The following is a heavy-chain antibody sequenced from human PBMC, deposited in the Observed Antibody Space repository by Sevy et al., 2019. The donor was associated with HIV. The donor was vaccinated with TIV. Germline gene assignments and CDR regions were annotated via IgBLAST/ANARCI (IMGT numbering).Heavy chain of an antibody. Sequence: SETLSLTCTVSGGSISTNSYYWGWIHQPPGKGLAWIATIHYSGSTYYNPSLKSRVTISVDTSKDQFSLKLTSVTAADTSVYYCARVSWYSSGWLWFDNWGQGTLVTVSS. D-gene: IGHD6-25*01. J-gene: IGHJ5*02. CDR2: IHYSGST. CDR3: ARVSWYSSGWLWFDN. CDR1: GGSISTNSYY. V-gene: IGHV4-39*01.